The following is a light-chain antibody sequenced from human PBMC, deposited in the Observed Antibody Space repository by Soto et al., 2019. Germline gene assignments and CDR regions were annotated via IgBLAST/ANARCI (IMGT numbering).Light chain of an antibody. Sequence: DVQMTQSPSSLSASVGDRVTITCQASHDIGTYLNWYQHKPGKAPKLLIFDTSHLATGVPARFSGGGSATYFTFTITNLQPEDFAVYYCQQFDSVPLTFGGGTHVEI. CDR1: HDIGTY. CDR2: DTS. J-gene: IGKJ4*01. V-gene: IGKV1-33*01. CDR3: QQFDSVPLT.